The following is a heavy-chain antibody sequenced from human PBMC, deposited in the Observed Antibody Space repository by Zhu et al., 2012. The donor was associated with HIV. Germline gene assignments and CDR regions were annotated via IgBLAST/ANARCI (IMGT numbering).Heavy chain of an antibody. CDR1: GGSFSDYH. J-gene: IGHJ4*02. CDR3: VSSFTMGYGDRPKGFYFDY. V-gene: IGHV4-34*01. D-gene: IGHD3-10*01. CDR2: INHSGST. Sequence: QVQLQQWGAGLLKPSETLSLTCAVYGGSFSDYHWSWIRQPPGKGLEWIGEINHSGSTNYNRPLKSRVTMSVDTSKNQFSLKLSSVTAADTAVYYCVSSFTMGYGDRPKGFYFDYWGQGTLVTVSS.